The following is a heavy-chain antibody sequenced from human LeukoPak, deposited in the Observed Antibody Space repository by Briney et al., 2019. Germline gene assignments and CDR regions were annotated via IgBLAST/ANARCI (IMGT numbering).Heavy chain of an antibody. V-gene: IGHV6-1*01. CDR2: TYYRSKWYN. J-gene: IGHJ4*02. CDR1: GDSVSSNIAA. CDR3: ARDRSGSYRD. D-gene: IGHD1-26*01. Sequence: SQTLSLTCAISGDSVSSNIAAWNWTRQSPSRGLEWLGRTYYRSKWYNDYSVSVKSRVTITPDTSKNQFSLQLNSVTPEDTAVYYCARDRSGSYRDWGQGTLVTVSS.